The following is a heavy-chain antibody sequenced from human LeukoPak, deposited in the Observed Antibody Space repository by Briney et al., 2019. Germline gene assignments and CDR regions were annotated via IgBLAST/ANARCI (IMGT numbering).Heavy chain of an antibody. J-gene: IGHJ5*02. D-gene: IGHD6-13*01. CDR2: INPNSGGT. Sequence: ASVKVSCKASGYTFTGYYMHWVRQAPGQGLEWMGWINPNSGGTNYAQKFQGRVTMTRDTSISTAYMELSRLGSDDTAVYYCARDGAITAAPYNWFDPWGQGTLVTVSS. CDR3: ARDGAITAAPYNWFDP. V-gene: IGHV1-2*02. CDR1: GYTFTGYY.